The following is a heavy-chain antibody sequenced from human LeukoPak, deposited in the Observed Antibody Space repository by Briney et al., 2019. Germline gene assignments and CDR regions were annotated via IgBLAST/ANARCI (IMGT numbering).Heavy chain of an antibody. Sequence: PGGSLRLPCGASGYTFSTYWMHWIPQAPGKVVVWVSRINEGGSSTSYADSVRGRFTISRDNAKNTLYLQLNSLRAEDTAVYYCTRDTFGARDSWGQGTLVTVSS. J-gene: IGHJ4*02. V-gene: IGHV3-74*01. CDR3: TRDTFGARDS. CDR2: INEGGSST. D-gene: IGHD3-10*01. CDR1: GYTFSTYW.